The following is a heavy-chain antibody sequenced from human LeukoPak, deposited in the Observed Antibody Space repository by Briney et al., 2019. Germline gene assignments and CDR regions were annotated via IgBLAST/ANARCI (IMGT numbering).Heavy chain of an antibody. D-gene: IGHD4-17*01. J-gene: IGHJ3*02. CDR2: INWNGGNT. CDR3: ARVGNYGSAFDI. Sequence: GGSLRLSCAASGFTFDDYGMTWVRQAPGKGLEWVSGINWNGGNTGYADSVKGRFTISRDISKNTLYLQMGSLRAEDMAVYYCARVGNYGSAFDIWGQGTMVTFSS. V-gene: IGHV3-20*04. CDR1: GFTFDDYG.